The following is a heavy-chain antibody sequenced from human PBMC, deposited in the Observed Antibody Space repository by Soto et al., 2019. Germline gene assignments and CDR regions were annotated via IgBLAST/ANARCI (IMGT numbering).Heavy chain of an antibody. V-gene: IGHV3-30-3*01. CDR2: ISYDGSNK. D-gene: IGHD5-18*01. CDR3: ARGESGYTYGYGSDC. J-gene: IGHJ4*02. Sequence: GGPLRLSCAASGFTFSSYAMYWVRQAPGKGLEWVAVISYDGSNKYYADSVKGRFTISRDNSKNTLYMQMNSLRAEDTAVYYCARGESGYTYGYGSDCWGQGTLVTVSS. CDR1: GFTFSSYA.